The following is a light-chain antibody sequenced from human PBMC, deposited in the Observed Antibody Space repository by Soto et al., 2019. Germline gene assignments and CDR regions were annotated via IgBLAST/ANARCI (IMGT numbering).Light chain of an antibody. J-gene: IGKJ1*01. Sequence: DIQMTQSPSSLSASVGDRVSITCRASQSIANYVSWYQQKPGRAPQLLIFAASSFQSGVPSRFSGSGSGTDFTLTISSLQPEDFATYYCQQSYDLPQTFGQGTRVEIK. CDR3: QQSYDLPQT. CDR2: AAS. CDR1: QSIANY. V-gene: IGKV1-39*01.